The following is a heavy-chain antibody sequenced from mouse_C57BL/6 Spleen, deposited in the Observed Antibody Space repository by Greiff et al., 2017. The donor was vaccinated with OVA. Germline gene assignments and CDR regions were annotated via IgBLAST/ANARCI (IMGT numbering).Heavy chain of an antibody. D-gene: IGHD2-1*01. CDR2: IYPGSGNT. V-gene: IGHV1-76*01. CDR1: GYTFTDYY. Sequence: VQLKESGAELVRPGASVKLSCKASGYTFTDYYINWVKQRPGQGLEWIARIYPGSGNTYYNEKFKGKATLTAEKSSSTAYMQLSSLTSEDSAVYFCARSVGIYYGNYGGFAYWGQGTLVTVSA. CDR3: ARSVGIYYGNYGGFAY. J-gene: IGHJ3*01.